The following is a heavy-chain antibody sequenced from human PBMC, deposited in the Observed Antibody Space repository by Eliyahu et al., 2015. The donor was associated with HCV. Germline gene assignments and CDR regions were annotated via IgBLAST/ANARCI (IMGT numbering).Heavy chain of an antibody. D-gene: IGHD2-15*01. Sequence: QLQLQESGPRLVKPSENLSLTCTVSGGSISTTTYYWGWIRQPPGKGLEWIGTISYSGSTSYNPSLKSRVTISVDMSKSQFSLKLSSVTAADTAVYYCARDLDCSGGSCYSASWFDPWGQGTLVTVSS. CDR1: GGSISTTTYY. V-gene: IGHV4-39*07. CDR2: ISYSGST. J-gene: IGHJ5*02. CDR3: ARDLDCSGGSCYSASWFDP.